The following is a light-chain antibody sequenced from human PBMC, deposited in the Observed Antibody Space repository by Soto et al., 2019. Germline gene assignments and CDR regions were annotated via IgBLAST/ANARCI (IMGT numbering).Light chain of an antibody. V-gene: IGKV3-15*01. CDR1: QSVSSN. Sequence: EIVMTQSPATLSVSPGERATLSCRASQSVSSNLAWYQQKPGQAPRLLMYGASTRFTGIPARFSGTGSGTEFTLTIASLQSEDSAVYYCQQYHNWPPITFGQGTRLEIK. J-gene: IGKJ5*01. CDR2: GAS. CDR3: QQYHNWPPIT.